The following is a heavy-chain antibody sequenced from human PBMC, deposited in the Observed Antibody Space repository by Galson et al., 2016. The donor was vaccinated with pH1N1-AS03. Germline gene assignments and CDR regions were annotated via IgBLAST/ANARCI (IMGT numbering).Heavy chain of an antibody. CDR2: IKYDGSGK. V-gene: IGHV3-7*01. J-gene: IGHJ6*02. CDR1: GFTITKYW. CDR3: ARDALGGEYGMDV. D-gene: IGHD3-16*01. Sequence: SLRLSCAASGFTITKYWMSWVRQAPGKGLEWVANIKYDGSGKKYVDSVKGRFTISRDNARNSLYLQMSSLRAEDTAVYHCARDALGGEYGMDVWGQGTTVTVSS.